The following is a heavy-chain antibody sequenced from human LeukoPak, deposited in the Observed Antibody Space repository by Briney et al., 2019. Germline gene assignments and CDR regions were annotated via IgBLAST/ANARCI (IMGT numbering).Heavy chain of an antibody. Sequence: GGSLRLSCAASGFTFSNAWMSWVRQAPGKVLEWVGRIKSKIDGGTIDYAAAVKGRFNISRDDSKNTLYLQMNSLKTEDTAVYYCTTMGIFGVVIKDYWGQGTLVTVSS. V-gene: IGHV3-15*01. CDR1: GFTFSNAW. J-gene: IGHJ4*02. CDR2: IKSKIDGGTI. CDR3: TTMGIFGVVIKDY. D-gene: IGHD3-3*02.